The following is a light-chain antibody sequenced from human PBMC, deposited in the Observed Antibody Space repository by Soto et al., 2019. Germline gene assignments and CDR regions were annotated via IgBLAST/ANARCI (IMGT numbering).Light chain of an antibody. V-gene: IGKV1-8*01. Sequence: AIRMTQSPSSLSASTGDRVTITCRASQGISSYLAWYQQKPGKAPKLLIYAASTLQSGVPSRFSGSGSGTDYTLTISCLQSADFAAYYCQQYYSHPPTFGGGTKVEIK. CDR1: QGISSY. CDR2: AAS. CDR3: QQYYSHPPT. J-gene: IGKJ4*01.